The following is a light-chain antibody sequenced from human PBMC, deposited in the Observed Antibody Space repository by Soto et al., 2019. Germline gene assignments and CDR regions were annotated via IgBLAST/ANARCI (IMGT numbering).Light chain of an antibody. V-gene: IGKV1-33*01. CDR2: DAS. J-gene: IGKJ1*01. Sequence: DIQMTQSPSSLSASVGDRVTITCRASQSISSYLNWYQHKPGKAPKLLIYDASNLETGVPSRFSGSGSGTEFTLTISSLQPEDFATYYCQQLNTYPETFGQGTKVDIK. CDR3: QQLNTYPET. CDR1: QSISSY.